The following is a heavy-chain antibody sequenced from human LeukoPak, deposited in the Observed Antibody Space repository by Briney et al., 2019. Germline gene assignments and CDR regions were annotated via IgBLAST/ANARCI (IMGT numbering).Heavy chain of an antibody. J-gene: IGHJ4*02. V-gene: IGHV4-34*01. D-gene: IGHD2-2*01. CDR3: ARPKPYCSSTSCSDY. Sequence: SETLSLTCAVYGGSFSGYYWSWIRQPPGKGLEWIGEINHSGSTNYNTSLKSRVTISVDTSKNQFSLKLSSVTAADTAVYYCARPKPYCSSTSCSDYWGQGTLVTVSS. CDR1: GGSFSGYY. CDR2: INHSGST.